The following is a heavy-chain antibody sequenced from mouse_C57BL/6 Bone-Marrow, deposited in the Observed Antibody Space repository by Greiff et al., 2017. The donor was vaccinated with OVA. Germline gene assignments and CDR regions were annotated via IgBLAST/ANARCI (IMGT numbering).Heavy chain of an antibody. D-gene: IGHD2-4*01. V-gene: IGHV1-55*01. CDR1: GYTFTSYW. J-gene: IGHJ2*01. Sequence: QVQLQQPGAELVKPGASVKMSCKASGYTFTSYWITWVKQRPGQGLEWIGDIYPGSGSTNYNEKFKSKATLTVDTSSSTAYMQLSSLTSEDSAVYYCARTYDDDDEKDYWGQGTTLTVSS. CDR3: ARTYDDDDEKDY. CDR2: IYPGSGST.